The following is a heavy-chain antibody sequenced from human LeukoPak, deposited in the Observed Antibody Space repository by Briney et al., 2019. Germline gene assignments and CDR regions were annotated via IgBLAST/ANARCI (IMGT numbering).Heavy chain of an antibody. D-gene: IGHD2-2*02. J-gene: IGHJ4*02. Sequence: ASVKVSCKTSGYTFTSYGISWVRQAPGQGLEWMGWISAYNGNTNYAQKLQGRVTMTTDTSTSTAYMELRSLRSDDTAVYYCARGRSHAILYYFDYWGQGTLVTVSS. CDR3: ARGRSHAILYYFDY. CDR1: GYTFTSYG. V-gene: IGHV1-18*01. CDR2: ISAYNGNT.